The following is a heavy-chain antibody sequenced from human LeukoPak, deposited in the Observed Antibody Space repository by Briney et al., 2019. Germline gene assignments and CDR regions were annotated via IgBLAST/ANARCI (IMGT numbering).Heavy chain of an antibody. D-gene: IGHD6-19*01. V-gene: IGHV3-49*03. CDR3: SRGSGWLSVY. J-gene: IGHJ4*02. CDR1: GFTFGDYL. CDR2: ISGGTT. Sequence: GGSLRLSCTASGFTFGDYLMSWFRQAPGKGLEWIGFISGGTTEYAASGKGRFTISRDDSTSIAYLQMNRLTTEDTAVYYCSRGSGWLSVYWGQGTLVTVSS.